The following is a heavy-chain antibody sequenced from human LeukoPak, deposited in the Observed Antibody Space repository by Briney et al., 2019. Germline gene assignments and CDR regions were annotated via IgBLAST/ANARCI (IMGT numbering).Heavy chain of an antibody. J-gene: IGHJ4*02. CDR2: ISGGGGGT. CDR1: GFTFSSYA. D-gene: IGHD1-26*01. Sequence: GGSLRLSCAASGFTFSSYAMSWVRQAPGRGLEWVSTISGGGGGTYYADSVKGRFTISRDNSEDTLYLQMNSLRAEDTAVYYCAKSVGATHLDYWGQGTLVTVSS. CDR3: AKSVGATHLDY. V-gene: IGHV3-23*01.